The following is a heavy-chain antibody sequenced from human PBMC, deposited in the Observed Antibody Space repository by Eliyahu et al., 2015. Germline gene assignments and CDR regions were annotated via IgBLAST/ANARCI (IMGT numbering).Heavy chain of an antibody. Sequence: QVQLQQWGAGLLKPSETXSLTCAVYGGSFSGYYWSWIRQPPGKGLEWIGEINHSGSTNYNPSLKSRVTISVDTSKNQFSLKLSSVTAADTAVYYCARGLSLYGSGSNLDYWGQGTLVTVSS. CDR1: GGSFSGYY. D-gene: IGHD3-10*01. J-gene: IGHJ4*02. V-gene: IGHV4-34*01. CDR2: INHSGST. CDR3: ARGLSLYGSGSNLDY.